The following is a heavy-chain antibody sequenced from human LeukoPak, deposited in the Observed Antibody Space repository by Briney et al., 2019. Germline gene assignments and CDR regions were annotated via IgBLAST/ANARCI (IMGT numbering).Heavy chain of an antibody. CDR3: ARDRIAAAGNFDY. CDR1: GGTFSSYA. Sequence: SVKVSCKASGGTFSSYAISWVRQAPGQGLEWMGRIITSFGTANYAQKFQGRVTITTDESTSTAYMELSSLRSEDTAVYYCARDRIAAAGNFDYWGQGTLVTVSS. CDR2: IITSFGTA. D-gene: IGHD6-13*01. J-gene: IGHJ4*02. V-gene: IGHV1-69*05.